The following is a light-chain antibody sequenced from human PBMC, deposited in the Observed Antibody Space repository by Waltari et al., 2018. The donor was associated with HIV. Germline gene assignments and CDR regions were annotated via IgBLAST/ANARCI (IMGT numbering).Light chain of an antibody. J-gene: IGKJ1*01. Sequence: DIQMTQSPSLLAASMGDGVTFTCRASQSVSNWLAWYQQKPGRAPKLLIYKASSLESGVPSRFSGSGSGAEFTLTISSLQPDDIATYYCQHYNSYPWTFGQGTKVEIK. CDR1: QSVSNW. CDR2: KAS. V-gene: IGKV1-5*03. CDR3: QHYNSYPWT.